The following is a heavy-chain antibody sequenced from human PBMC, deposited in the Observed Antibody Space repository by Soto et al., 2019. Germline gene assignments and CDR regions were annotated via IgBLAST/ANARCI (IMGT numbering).Heavy chain of an antibody. CDR2: INAGNGNT. CDR3: ASDCSGGSCYLAIGR. CDR1: GYTFTSYA. J-gene: IGHJ4*02. Sequence: ASVKVSCKASGYTFTSYAMHWVRQAPGQRLEWMGWINAGNGNTKYSQKFQGRVTITRDTSASTAYMELSSLRSEDTAVYYCASDCSGGSCYLAIGRWRQGTRGRVSS. V-gene: IGHV1-3*01. D-gene: IGHD2-15*01.